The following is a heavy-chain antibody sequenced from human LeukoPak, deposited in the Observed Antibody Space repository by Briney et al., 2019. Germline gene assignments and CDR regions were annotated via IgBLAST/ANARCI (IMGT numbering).Heavy chain of an antibody. V-gene: IGHV1-2*06. CDR3: ARVSAVAGTGRYFDY. Sequence: ASVKVSCKASGGTLSSYAISWVRQAPGQGLEWMGRINPNSGGTNYAQKFQGRVTMTRDTSISTAYMELSRLRSDDTAVYYCARVSAVAGTGRYFDYWGQGTLVTVSS. D-gene: IGHD6-19*01. CDR2: INPNSGGT. CDR1: GGTLSSYA. J-gene: IGHJ4*02.